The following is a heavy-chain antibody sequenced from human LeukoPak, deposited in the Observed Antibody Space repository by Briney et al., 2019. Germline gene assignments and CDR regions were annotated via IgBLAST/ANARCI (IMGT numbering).Heavy chain of an antibody. CDR3: ASVGSRGWREFDY. CDR2: INQDGSQI. Sequence: PGGSLRLSCAASGFTFSAYWVTWVRQAPGKGLEWVANINQDGSQIYYVDSVKGRSTISRDNAKNSLYLQMNNLRAEDTAVYYCASVGSRGWREFDYWGQGILVTVSS. V-gene: IGHV3-7*01. J-gene: IGHJ4*02. D-gene: IGHD6-19*01. CDR1: GFTFSAYW.